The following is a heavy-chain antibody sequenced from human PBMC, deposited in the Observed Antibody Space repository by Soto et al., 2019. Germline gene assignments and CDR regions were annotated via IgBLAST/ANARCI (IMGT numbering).Heavy chain of an antibody. V-gene: IGHV1-46*01. Sequence: GASVKVSCKASGYTFTSYYMHWVRQAPGQGLEWMGIINPSGGSTSYAQKFQGRVTMTRDTSTSTVYMELSSLRSEDTAVYYCARGAVEWELRSPHWFDPWGQGTLVTVSS. CDR3: ARGAVEWELRSPHWFDP. D-gene: IGHD1-26*01. CDR1: GYTFTSYY. CDR2: INPSGGST. J-gene: IGHJ5*02.